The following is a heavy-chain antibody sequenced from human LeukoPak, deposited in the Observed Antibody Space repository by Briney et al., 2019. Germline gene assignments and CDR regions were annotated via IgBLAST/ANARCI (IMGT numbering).Heavy chain of an antibody. CDR3: AGARDAFDI. Sequence: GGSLRLSCAASGFTFSSYSMNWVRQAPGKGLEWVSYISSSSSTIYYADSVKGRFTISRDNAKNSLYLQMNSLRAEDTAVYYCAGARDAFDIWGQGTMVTVSS. J-gene: IGHJ3*02. V-gene: IGHV3-48*04. CDR2: ISSSSSTI. CDR1: GFTFSSYS.